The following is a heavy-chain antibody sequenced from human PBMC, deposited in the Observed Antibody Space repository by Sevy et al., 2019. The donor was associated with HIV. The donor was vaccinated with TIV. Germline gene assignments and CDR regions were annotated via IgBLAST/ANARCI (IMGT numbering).Heavy chain of an antibody. D-gene: IGHD3-10*01. J-gene: IGHJ6*02. CDR2: INQDGSEK. CDR1: GFTFNSYW. V-gene: IGHV3-7*01. CDR3: AREGSSYDTYYYDYAMDL. Sequence: GGFLRLSCAASGFTFNSYWMTWVRQAPGKGLEWVANINQDGSEKYYVDSVKGRFTISRDNSQNSLSLQMNTLRVDATVVYFYAREGSSYDTYYYDYAMDLWGLGTRSPSP.